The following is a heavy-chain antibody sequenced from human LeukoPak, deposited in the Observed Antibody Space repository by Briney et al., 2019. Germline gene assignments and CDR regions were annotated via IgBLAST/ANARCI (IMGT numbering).Heavy chain of an antibody. Sequence: SETLSLTCAVPSYSINSGNDWGWIRQPPVKGLEWIGSIYHSGSTYYNPSLKSRVTISVDTSKNQFSLKLNSVTAADTAVYYCARDGRGADTYFCGQGTLVTVSS. V-gene: IGHV4-38-2*02. CDR3: ARDGRGADTYF. D-gene: IGHD6-19*01. J-gene: IGHJ4*02. CDR2: IYHSGST. CDR1: SYSINSGND.